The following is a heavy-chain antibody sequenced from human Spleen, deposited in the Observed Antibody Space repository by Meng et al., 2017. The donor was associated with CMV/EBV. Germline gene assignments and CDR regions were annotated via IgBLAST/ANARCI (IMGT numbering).Heavy chain of an antibody. CDR3: ARVRFGDMDV. CDR2: IKQAAT. D-gene: IGHD3-10*01. V-gene: IGHV3-7*01. CDR1: GFTFSDFW. J-gene: IGHJ6*02. Sequence: GESLKISCAASGFTFSDFWMSWVRQPPGKGLEWVANIKQAATSVKGRFTISRDNAKNSLYLQINSLRAEDTAVYYCARVRFGDMDVWGQGTAVTVSS.